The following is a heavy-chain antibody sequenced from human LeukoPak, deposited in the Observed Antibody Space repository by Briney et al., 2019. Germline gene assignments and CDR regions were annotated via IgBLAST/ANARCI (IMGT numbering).Heavy chain of an antibody. J-gene: IGHJ4*02. D-gene: IGHD5-12*01. CDR2: ISGSGGTT. Sequence: RGSLRLSCATSGFTFSNYAVSWVRQAPGKGLEWVTYISGSGGTTYYADSVKGRFTISRDNSKNTLYLQMNSLRAEDTAVYYCAKDPYRASSGLVDYWGQGTLVTVSS. CDR1: GFTFSNYA. V-gene: IGHV3-23*01. CDR3: AKDPYRASSGLVDY.